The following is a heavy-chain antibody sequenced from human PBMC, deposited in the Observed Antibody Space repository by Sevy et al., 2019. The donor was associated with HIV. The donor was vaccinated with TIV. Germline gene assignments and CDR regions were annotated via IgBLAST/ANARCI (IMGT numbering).Heavy chain of an antibody. CDR2: INHSGST. D-gene: IGHD2-2*01. V-gene: IGHV4-34*01. CDR1: GGSFSGYY. CDR3: ARAHRPPQDIVVVPAALPYYYYGMDV. J-gene: IGHJ6*02. Sequence: SETLSLTCAVYGGSFSGYYWSWIRQPPGKGLEWIGEINHSGSTNYNPSLKSRVTISVDTSKNQFSLKLSSVTAADTAWDYCARAHRPPQDIVVVPAALPYYYYGMDVWGQGTTVTVSS.